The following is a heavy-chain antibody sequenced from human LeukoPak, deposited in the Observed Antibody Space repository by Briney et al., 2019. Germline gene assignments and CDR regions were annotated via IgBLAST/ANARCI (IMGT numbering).Heavy chain of an antibody. CDR2: ISGSGGST. Sequence: PGGSLRLSCAASGFTFSSYAMSWVRQAPGKGLEWVSAISGSGGSTYYADSVKGRFTISRDNSKNTLYLQMNSLRAEDTAVYYCARDAAPAAMPYYYYYYYMDVWGKGTTVTVSS. CDR3: ARDAAPAAMPYYYYYYYMDV. V-gene: IGHV3-23*01. D-gene: IGHD2-2*01. CDR1: GFTFSSYA. J-gene: IGHJ6*03.